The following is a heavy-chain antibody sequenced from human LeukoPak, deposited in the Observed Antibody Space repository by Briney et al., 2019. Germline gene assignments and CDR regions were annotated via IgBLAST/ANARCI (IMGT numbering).Heavy chain of an antibody. V-gene: IGHV3-9*01. CDR3: ARGFDCSSASCSCMDL. CDR2: ISWNSGSI. J-gene: IGHJ6*02. D-gene: IGHD2-2*01. Sequence: PGRSLRLSCAASGFPFDDYAMHWVRQAPGKGLEWVSGISWNSGSIGYADSVKGRFTISRDNAKNSLFLQMNSLRAEDTAVYYCARGFDCSSASCSCMDLWGQGTTVTVSS. CDR1: GFPFDDYA.